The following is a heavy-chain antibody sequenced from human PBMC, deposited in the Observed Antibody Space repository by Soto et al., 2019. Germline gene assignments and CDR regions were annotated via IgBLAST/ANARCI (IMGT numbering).Heavy chain of an antibody. Sequence: QVQLQQWGAGLLKPSETLSLTCAVYGGSFSGYYWSWIRQPPGKGLERIGEINHSGSTNYNPSLKSRVTISVDTSKNQFSLKLSSVTAADTAVYYCARGTWVRSAFDIWGQGTMVTVSS. CDR3: ARGTWVRSAFDI. CDR2: INHSGST. V-gene: IGHV4-34*01. J-gene: IGHJ3*02. CDR1: GGSFSGYY. D-gene: IGHD3-10*01.